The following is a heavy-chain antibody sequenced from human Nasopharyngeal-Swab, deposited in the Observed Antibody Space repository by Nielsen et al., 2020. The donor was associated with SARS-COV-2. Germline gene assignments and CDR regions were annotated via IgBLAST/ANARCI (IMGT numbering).Heavy chain of an antibody. D-gene: IGHD3-10*01. V-gene: IGHV4-30-2*01. Sequence: SQTLSLTCAVSGGSISSGGYSWSWIRQPPGKGLEWIGYIYHSGSTYYNPSLKSRVTISVDRSKNQFSLKLSSATAADTAVYYCARVRVRGGYWFDPWDQGTLVTVSS. J-gene: IGHJ5*02. CDR3: ARVRVRGGYWFDP. CDR1: GGSISSGGYS. CDR2: IYHSGST.